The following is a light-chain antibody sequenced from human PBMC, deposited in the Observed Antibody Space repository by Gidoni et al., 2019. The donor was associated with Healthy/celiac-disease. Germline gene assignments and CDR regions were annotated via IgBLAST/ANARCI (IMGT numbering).Light chain of an antibody. CDR2: GAS. CDR1: QSVSSSY. J-gene: IGKJ2*03. V-gene: IGKV3-20*01. CDR3: QQYGSSPRS. Sequence: EIVLTQSPGTLSLSPGERATLSCRASQSVSSSYLAWYQQKPGQAPRLLIYGASSRAPGIPDRFSGSGSGTDFTITISRLEPEDFAVYYCQQYGSSPRSFXQXTKLEIK.